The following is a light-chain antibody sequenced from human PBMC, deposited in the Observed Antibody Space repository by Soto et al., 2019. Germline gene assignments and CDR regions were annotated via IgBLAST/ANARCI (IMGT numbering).Light chain of an antibody. CDR1: QDISNY. CDR2: DAS. Sequence: DIQMTQSPSSLSASVGDRVTITCQASQDISNYLNWYQQKPGKAPKLLIYDASNLETGVPSRFSGSGSGTDFFLTISSLQPEDVATYFCLQDYNYPRTFGQGTKLQIK. CDR3: LQDYNYPRT. V-gene: IGKV1-33*01. J-gene: IGKJ2*01.